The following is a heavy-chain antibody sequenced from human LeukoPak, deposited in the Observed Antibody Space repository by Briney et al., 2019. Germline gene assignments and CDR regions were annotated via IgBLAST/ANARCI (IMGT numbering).Heavy chain of an antibody. CDR1: GFTFSSYA. CDR3: AKDQGLRYFDWLALNWFDP. J-gene: IGHJ5*02. CDR2: ISGSGGST. D-gene: IGHD3-9*01. V-gene: IGHV3-23*01. Sequence: GSLRLSCAASGFTFSSYAMSWVRQAPGKGLEWVSAISGSGGSTYYADSVKGRFTISRDNSKNTLYLQMNSLRAEDTAVYYCAKDQGLRYFDWLALNWFDPWGQGTLVTVSS.